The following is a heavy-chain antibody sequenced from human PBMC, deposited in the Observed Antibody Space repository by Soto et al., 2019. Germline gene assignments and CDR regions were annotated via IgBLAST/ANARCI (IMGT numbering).Heavy chain of an antibody. CDR2: ISSSGNTL. V-gene: IGHV3-11*01. CDR1: GFTFSDYY. J-gene: IGHJ4*02. CDR3: AAEFVGYFDY. D-gene: IGHD3-10*01. Sequence: QVQLVESGGGLVKPGGSLRLSCAASGFTFSDYYMSWIRQAPGKGLEWVSYISSSGNTLYYADSVKGRFTMSRDNAKKSLYLQMSSLRDEDTAMYYCAAEFVGYFDYWGQGALVTVSS.